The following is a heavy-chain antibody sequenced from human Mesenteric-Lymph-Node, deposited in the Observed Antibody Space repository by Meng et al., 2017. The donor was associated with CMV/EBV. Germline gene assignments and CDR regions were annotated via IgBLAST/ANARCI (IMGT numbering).Heavy chain of an antibody. J-gene: IGHJ4*02. Sequence: KVSCKGSGYSFNSYWIAWVRQMPGKGLEWMGIIYPGDSVTRYSPSFQGQVTISADKSINTAFLQWSSLTASDTAMYYCARTCSGGTCYSYFDYWGQGTLVTVSS. V-gene: IGHV5-51*01. D-gene: IGHD2-15*01. CDR2: IYPGDSVT. CDR3: ARTCSGGTCYSYFDY. CDR1: GYSFNSYW.